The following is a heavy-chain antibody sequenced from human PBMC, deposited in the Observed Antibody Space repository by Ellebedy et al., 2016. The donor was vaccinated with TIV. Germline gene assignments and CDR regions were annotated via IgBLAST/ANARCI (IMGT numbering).Heavy chain of an antibody. CDR1: GYSFTDYW. D-gene: IGHD5-12*01. CDR2: IDPRDSNT. J-gene: IGHJ2*01. V-gene: IGHV5-10-1*01. Sequence: GESLKISCQGSGYSFTDYWITWVRQMPGKGLEWMGKIDPRDSNTNYSPSFQGHVTISADRSISPAYLQWSSLKASDNAMDYCARHALGDSGWWYFDLWGRGTLITVSS. CDR3: ARHALGDSGWWYFDL.